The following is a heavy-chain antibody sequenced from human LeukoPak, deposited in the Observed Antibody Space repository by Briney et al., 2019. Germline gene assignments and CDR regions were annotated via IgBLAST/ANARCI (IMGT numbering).Heavy chain of an antibody. V-gene: IGHV3-7*01. Sequence: GGSLRLSSAASGFTFSSYWMSWVRQAPGKGLEWVANIKQDGSEKYYVDSVKGRFTISRDNAKNSLYLQMNSLRAEDTAVYYCARAAYYGDYGYYYYYMDVWGKGTTVTVSS. CDR2: IKQDGSEK. D-gene: IGHD4-17*01. J-gene: IGHJ6*03. CDR3: ARAAYYGDYGYYYYYMDV. CDR1: GFTFSSYW.